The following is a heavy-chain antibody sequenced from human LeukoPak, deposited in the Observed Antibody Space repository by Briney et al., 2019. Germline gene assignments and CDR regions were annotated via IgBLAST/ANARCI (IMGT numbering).Heavy chain of an antibody. CDR1: GGSIGSYY. D-gene: IGHD3-3*01. CDR2: IYTSGST. CDR3: ARLGYDFWSGYLDAFDI. J-gene: IGHJ3*02. V-gene: IGHV4-4*09. Sequence: ASETLSLTCTVSGGSIGSYYWSWIRQPPGKGLEWIGYIYTSGSTNYNPSLKSRVTISVDTSKNQFSLKLSSVTAADTAVYYCARLGYDFWSGYLDAFDIWGQGTMVTVSS.